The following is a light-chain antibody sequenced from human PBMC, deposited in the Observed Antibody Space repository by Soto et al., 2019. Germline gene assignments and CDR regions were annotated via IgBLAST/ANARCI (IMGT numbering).Light chain of an antibody. CDR3: QQYNSFIWT. CDR1: QSISSW. Sequence: DIQMTQSPSTLSASVGDRVTIICRASQSISSWLAWYQQKPGKAPKLLISKASNFGSGVQSRLSGSGSGTEFNLTISSLQPEDFATYYCQQYNSFIWTFGRGTKVDIK. V-gene: IGKV1-5*03. J-gene: IGKJ1*01. CDR2: KAS.